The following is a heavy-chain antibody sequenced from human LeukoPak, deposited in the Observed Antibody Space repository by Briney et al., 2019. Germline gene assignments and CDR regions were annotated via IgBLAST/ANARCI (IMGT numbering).Heavy chain of an antibody. D-gene: IGHD4-23*01. Sequence: PGGSLRLSCAASGFTFSSYWMRWVRQPPGKGLEWVANIKNDGSEKDYVDSVKGRFTVSRDNAKNSLYLQMNGLRAEDTAVYYCARGLRWCDYWGQGTLVTVSS. CDR1: GFTFSSYW. CDR3: ARGLRWCDY. J-gene: IGHJ4*02. CDR2: IKNDGSEK. V-gene: IGHV3-7*01.